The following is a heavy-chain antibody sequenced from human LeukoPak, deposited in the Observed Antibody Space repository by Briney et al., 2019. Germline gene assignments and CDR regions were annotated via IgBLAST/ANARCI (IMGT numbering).Heavy chain of an antibody. CDR3: AREFYSSSWNDVLPIDY. Sequence: SQTLSLTCAISGDSVSSKIAAWNWIRQSPSRCLEWLGRTYYRSKWYNDYAVSVKSRITINPDTSKNQFSLQLNSVTPEDTAVYYCAREFYSSSWNDVLPIDYWGQGTLVTVSS. J-gene: IGHJ4*02. V-gene: IGHV6-1*01. D-gene: IGHD6-13*01. CDR2: TYYRSKWYN. CDR1: GDSVSSKIAA.